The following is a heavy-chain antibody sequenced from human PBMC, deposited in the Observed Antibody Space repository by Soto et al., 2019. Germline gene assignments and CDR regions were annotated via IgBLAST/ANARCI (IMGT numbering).Heavy chain of an antibody. V-gene: IGHV1-69*01. CDR2: IIPIFGTA. Sequence: ASVKVSCKASGGTFSSYAMSWLPDSPGQGLEWMGGIIPIFGTANYAQKFKGRVTITADESTSTAYMELSSLRSEDTAVYYCAREGSFDGAELDYWGQGTLVTVSS. J-gene: IGHJ4*02. CDR1: GGTFSSYA. CDR3: AREGSFDGAELDY. D-gene: IGHD1-26*01.